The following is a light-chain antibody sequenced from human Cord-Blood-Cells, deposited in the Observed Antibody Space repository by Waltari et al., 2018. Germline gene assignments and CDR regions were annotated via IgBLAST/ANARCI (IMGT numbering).Light chain of an antibody. V-gene: IGLV2-23*01. CDR2: EGS. CDR3: CSYAGSSTWV. J-gene: IGLJ3*02. Sequence: QSALTQPASVSGSPGQSITISCTGTSSDVGSYNLASWYQPHPGKAPKLMIYEGSERPSGVSNRFSGSKSGNTASLTSSGLQAEDEADYYCCSYAGSSTWVFGGGTKLTVL. CDR1: SSDVGSYNL.